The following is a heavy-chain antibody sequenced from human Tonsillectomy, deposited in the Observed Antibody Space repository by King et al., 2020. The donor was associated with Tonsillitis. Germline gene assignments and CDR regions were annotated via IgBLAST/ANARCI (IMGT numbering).Heavy chain of an antibody. V-gene: IGHV1-18*01. CDR1: GYTFTRYC. Sequence: QLVQSGAEVKKPGASVKVSCKASGYTFTRYCISWVRQAPGQGLEWMGWISPYNGNTYYAQRLQDRVTMTTDTSTSTAYMELRSLRFDDTAVYYCARDPRHCSSTSCYGKFYYYYYMDVWGKGTTVTVSS. D-gene: IGHD2-2*01. CDR3: ARDPRHCSSTSCYGKFYYYYYMDV. J-gene: IGHJ6*03. CDR2: ISPYNGNT.